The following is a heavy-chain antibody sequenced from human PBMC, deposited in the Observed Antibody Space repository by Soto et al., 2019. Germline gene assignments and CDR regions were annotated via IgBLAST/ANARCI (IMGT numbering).Heavy chain of an antibody. D-gene: IGHD1-1*01. CDR1: GYTFTSYY. CDR3: AREGCNVGWNDAYFDY. J-gene: IGHJ4*02. Sequence: ASVKVSCKASGYTFTSYYINWVRQATGQGLEWMGWMNPNSGNTGYAQKFQGRVTMTRNTSTSTAYMELSSMRSEDTAVYYCAREGCNVGWNDAYFDYWGKGTQVSVSS. CDR2: MNPNSGNT. V-gene: IGHV1-8*01.